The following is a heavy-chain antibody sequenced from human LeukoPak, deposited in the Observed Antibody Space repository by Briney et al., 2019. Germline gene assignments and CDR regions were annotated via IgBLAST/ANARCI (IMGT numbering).Heavy chain of an antibody. V-gene: IGHV3-30*03. CDR2: ISDDGSNK. CDR1: GFTSSGYG. CDR3: ARAPSDYGDYEDY. J-gene: IGHJ4*02. D-gene: IGHD4-17*01. Sequence: GRSLRLSCAASGFTSSGYGMHWVRQAPGKGLEWVALISDDGSNKYYADSLKGRFTISRDNSKNTLYLQMNSLRAEDTAVYYCARAPSDYGDYEDYWGQGTLVTVSS.